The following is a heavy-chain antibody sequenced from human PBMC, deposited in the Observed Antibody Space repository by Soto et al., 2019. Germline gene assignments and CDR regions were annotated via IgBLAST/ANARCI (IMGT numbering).Heavy chain of an antibody. V-gene: IGHV3-30*18. CDR2: ISSDGSNK. Sequence: QVQMVESGGDVVQPGRSLRLSCEASGFTFSSYGMHWVRQALGKGLEWVAVISSDGSNKYYTDSVKGRFTISRDSSKNTVYLQMNSLRTEDTAVYYCAKGAGSSGYNPFDYWGQGTLVTVSS. D-gene: IGHD5-12*01. CDR1: GFTFSSYG. J-gene: IGHJ4*02. CDR3: AKGAGSSGYNPFDY.